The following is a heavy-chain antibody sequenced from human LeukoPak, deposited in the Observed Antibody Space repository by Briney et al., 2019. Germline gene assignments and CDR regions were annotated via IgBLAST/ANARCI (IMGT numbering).Heavy chain of an antibody. CDR3: ARVGNLYYGSGSYYKGDSSYFYGMDV. CDR2: ISSSSNYI. D-gene: IGHD3-10*01. Sequence: GGSLRLSCAASGFTFSSYEMNWVRQAPGKGLEWVSSISSSSNYIYYADSVKGRFTISRDNAKNSLYLRMNSLRAEDTAVYYCARVGNLYYGSGSYYKGDSSYFYGMDVWGQGTTVTVSS. V-gene: IGHV3-21*06. J-gene: IGHJ6*02. CDR1: GFTFSSYE.